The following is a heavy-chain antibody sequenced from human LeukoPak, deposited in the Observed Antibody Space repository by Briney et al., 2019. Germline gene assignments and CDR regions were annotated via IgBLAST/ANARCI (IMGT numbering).Heavy chain of an antibody. CDR1: GDSISSYY. CDR2: IYGSGST. CDR3: AREDYDYYYYYMDV. Sequence: SETLSLTCAVSGDSISSYYWSWIRQPAGKGLEWIGRIYGSGSTNYNPSLKSRVTMSLDTSKNQFSLKLSSVTAADTAVYYCAREDYDYYYYYMDVWGKGTTVTISS. V-gene: IGHV4-4*07. D-gene: IGHD4-17*01. J-gene: IGHJ6*03.